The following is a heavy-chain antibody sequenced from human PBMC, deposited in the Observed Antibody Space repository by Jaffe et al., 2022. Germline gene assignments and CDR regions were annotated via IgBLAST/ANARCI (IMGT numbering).Heavy chain of an antibody. J-gene: IGHJ5*02. CDR3: ARDNRYCSSTSCLNWFDP. CDR1: GGSVSSGSYY. Sequence: QVQLQESGPGLVKPSETLSLTCTVSGGSVSSGSYYWSWIRQPPGKGLEWIGYIYYSGSTNYNPSLKSRVTISVDTSKNQFSLKLSSVTAADTAVYYCARDNRYCSSTSCLNWFDPWGQGTLVTVSS. CDR2: IYYSGST. V-gene: IGHV4-61*01. D-gene: IGHD2-2*01.